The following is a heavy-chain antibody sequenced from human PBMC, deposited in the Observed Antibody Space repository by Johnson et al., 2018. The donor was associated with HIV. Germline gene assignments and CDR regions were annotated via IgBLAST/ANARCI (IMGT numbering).Heavy chain of an antibody. CDR1: GFTFSSYG. CDR2: IRYDGSNK. CDR3: ARRLGAMTLDDAFDI. Sequence: QVQLVESGGGVVQPGGSLRLSCAASGFTFSSYGIHWVRQAPGKGLEWVAFIRYDGSNKYYADSVKGRFTISRDNSKNTLYLQMNSLRAEDTAMYYCARRLGAMTLDDAFDIWGQGTMFTVSS. J-gene: IGHJ3*02. D-gene: IGHD3-16*01. V-gene: IGHV3-30*02.